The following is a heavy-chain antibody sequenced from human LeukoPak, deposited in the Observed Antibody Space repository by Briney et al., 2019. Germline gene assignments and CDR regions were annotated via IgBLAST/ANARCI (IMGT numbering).Heavy chain of an antibody. Sequence: PGGSLRVSFAASWFTFSHYAMHWVRQAPGKGLDLVAVVSYHGMNKYHADSVKGRFTISRDNSKNTLYLQMNSLRAEDTAVYYCAKDRGRGIAMVTSYYYYGMDDWGQGTTVTVSS. CDR2: VSYHGMNK. CDR1: WFTFSHYA. J-gene: IGHJ6*02. V-gene: IGHV3-30*18. CDR3: AKDRGRGIAMVTSYYYYGMDD. D-gene: IGHD5-18*01.